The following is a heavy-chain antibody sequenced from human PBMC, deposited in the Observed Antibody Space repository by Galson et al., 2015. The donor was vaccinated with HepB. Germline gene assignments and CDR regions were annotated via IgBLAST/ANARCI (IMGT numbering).Heavy chain of an antibody. CDR1: GFTFDDYA. CDR3: AKDIPRFGTIYGVVIRDYGMDV. D-gene: IGHD3-3*01. V-gene: IGHV3-9*01. J-gene: IGHJ6*02. Sequence: LRLSCAASGFTFDDYAMHWVRQAPGKGLEWVSGISWNSGSIGYADSVKGRFTISRDNAKNSLYLQMNSLRAEDTALYYCAKDIPRFGTIYGVVIRDYGMDVWGQGTTVTVSS. CDR2: ISWNSGSI.